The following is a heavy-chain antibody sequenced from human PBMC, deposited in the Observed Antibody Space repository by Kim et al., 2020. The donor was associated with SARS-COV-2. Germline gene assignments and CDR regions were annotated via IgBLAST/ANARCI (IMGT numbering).Heavy chain of an antibody. Sequence: NTDPTLKSRVTISVDKPKNRSSLKLSCVTAADTAVYYCARESAYYGMDVWGQGTTVTVSS. J-gene: IGHJ6*02. CDR3: ARESAYYGMDV. V-gene: IGHV4-4*02.